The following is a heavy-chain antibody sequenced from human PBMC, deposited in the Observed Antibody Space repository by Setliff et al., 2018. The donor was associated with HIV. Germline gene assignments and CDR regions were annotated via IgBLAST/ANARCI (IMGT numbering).Heavy chain of an antibody. CDR3: ASGTRVVTAIRGGYDY. CDR2: ISSSTSYI. V-gene: IGHV3-21*01. J-gene: IGHJ4*02. CDR1: RFIFSSYS. Sequence: GGSLRLSCAASRFIFSSYSMNWVRQAPGKGLEWVSSISSSTSYIFYADSVKGRFTISRDNAKNSLYLQMNSLRAEDTAVYYCASGTRVVTAIRGGYDYWGQGTLVTVSS. D-gene: IGHD2-21*02.